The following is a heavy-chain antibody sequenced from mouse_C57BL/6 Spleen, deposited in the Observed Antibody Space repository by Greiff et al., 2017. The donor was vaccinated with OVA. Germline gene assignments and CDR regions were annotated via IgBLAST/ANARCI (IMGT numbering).Heavy chain of an antibody. J-gene: IGHJ3*01. CDR1: GYSFTDYN. Sequence: EVQLQESGPELVKPGASVKISCKASGYSFTDYNMNWVKQSNGKSLEWIGVINPNYGTTSYNQKFKGKATLTVDQSSSTAYMQLNSLTSEDSAVYYCARPFTTVVAREFAYWGQGTLVTVSA. D-gene: IGHD1-1*01. CDR2: INPNYGTT. CDR3: ARPFTTVVAREFAY. V-gene: IGHV1-39*01.